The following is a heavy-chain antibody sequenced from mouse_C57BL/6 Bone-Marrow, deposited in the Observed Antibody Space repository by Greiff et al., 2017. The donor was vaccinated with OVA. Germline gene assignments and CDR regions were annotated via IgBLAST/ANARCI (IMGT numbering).Heavy chain of an antibody. CDR1: GYTFTSYW. CDR2: IHPNSGST. Sequence: VQLQQPGAELVKPGASVKLSCKASGYTFTSYWMHWVKQRPGQGLEWIGMIHPNSGSTNYNEKFKSKATLTVDKSSSTAYMQLSSLTSEDSAVYYCARNLYDYWYFDVWGTGTTVTVSS. D-gene: IGHD2-3*01. CDR3: ARNLYDYWYFDV. V-gene: IGHV1-64*01. J-gene: IGHJ1*03.